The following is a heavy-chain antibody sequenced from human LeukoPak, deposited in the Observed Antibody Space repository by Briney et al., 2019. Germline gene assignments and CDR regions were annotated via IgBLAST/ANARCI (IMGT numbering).Heavy chain of an antibody. CDR3: AKVSGGWGGNYYYGMDV. Sequence: PGGSLRLSCAASGFTFSDYYMSWIRQAPGKGLEWVSAISGSGGSAYYADSVKGRFTISRDNAKNSLYPQMNSLRAEDTAVYYCAKVSGGWGGNYYYGMDVWGQGTTVTVSS. D-gene: IGHD6-19*01. CDR2: ISGSGGSA. J-gene: IGHJ6*02. CDR1: GFTFSDYY. V-gene: IGHV3-11*04.